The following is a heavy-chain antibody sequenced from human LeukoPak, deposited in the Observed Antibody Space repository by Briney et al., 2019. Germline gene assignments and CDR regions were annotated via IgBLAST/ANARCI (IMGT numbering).Heavy chain of an antibody. Sequence: GGSLRLSCAASGFPFSSYGMAWVRQAPGKGLEWMAVISNDGTRKYYADSVKGRFAISRDNSKNTLYLQMNSLRVEDMAVYYCAKDLTELTLALNCWGQGTLVTVSS. D-gene: IGHD3-9*01. CDR2: ISNDGTRK. CDR3: AKDLTELTLALNC. CDR1: GFPFSSYG. J-gene: IGHJ4*02. V-gene: IGHV3-30*18.